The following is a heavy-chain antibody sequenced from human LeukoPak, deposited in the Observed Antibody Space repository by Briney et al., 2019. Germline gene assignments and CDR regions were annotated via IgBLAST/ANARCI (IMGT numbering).Heavy chain of an antibody. CDR3: AKDRYHDSTGYYGPGSAFDY. CDR2: ISGGGDRT. V-gene: IGHV3-23*01. Sequence: GGSLRLSCAASGFTFSGYAMSWVRQAPGKGLEWVSAISGGGDRTLYADSEKGRFTISRENAKTMLFLQLNSLRDDDTAVYYCAKDRYHDSTGYYGPGSAFDYWGQGTLVTVSS. J-gene: IGHJ4*02. CDR1: GFTFSGYA. D-gene: IGHD3-22*01.